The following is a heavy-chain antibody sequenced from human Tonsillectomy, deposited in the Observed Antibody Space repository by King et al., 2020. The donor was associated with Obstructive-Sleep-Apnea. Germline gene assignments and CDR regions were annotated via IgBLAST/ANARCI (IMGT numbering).Heavy chain of an antibody. CDR2: IYYSGST. Sequence: QLQESGPGLVKPSETLSLTCTVSGGSISSSSYYWGWIRQPPGKGLEWIGSIYYSGSTYYNPSLKSRVTISVDTSQNQFSLKRSSVTAADTAVYYCARDGWGYDILTGYYDLYYFDYWGQGTLVTVSS. J-gene: IGHJ4*02. V-gene: IGHV4-39*07. D-gene: IGHD3-9*01. CDR1: GGSISSSSYY. CDR3: ARDGWGYDILTGYYDLYYFDY.